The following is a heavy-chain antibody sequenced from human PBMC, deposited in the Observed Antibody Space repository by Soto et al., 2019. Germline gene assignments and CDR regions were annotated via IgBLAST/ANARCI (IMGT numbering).Heavy chain of an antibody. CDR1: GYTLTELS. D-gene: IGHD1-1*01. CDR2: FDPEDGET. V-gene: IGHV1-24*01. J-gene: IGHJ4*02. CDR3: ATYPTVDWNDEFVYYFDY. Sequence: QVQLVQSGAEVKKPGASVKVSCKVSGYTLTELSMHWVRQAPGKGLEWMGGFDPEDGETIYAQKFQGRVTMTEDTSTDTAYRELSSLRSEDTAVYYCATYPTVDWNDEFVYYFDYWGQGTLVAVSS.